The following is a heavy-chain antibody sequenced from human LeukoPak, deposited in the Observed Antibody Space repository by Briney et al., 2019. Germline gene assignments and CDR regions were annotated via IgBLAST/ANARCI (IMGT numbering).Heavy chain of an antibody. CDR1: GGSFSGYY. CDR3: ARAPMAITTSAFPDAFDF. V-gene: IGHV4-34*01. D-gene: IGHD5-12*01. Sequence: SETPSLTCAVYGGSFSGYYWSWIRQPPGKGLEWIGEINHSGSTNYNPSLKSRVTISVDTSKNQFSLKLSSPAAADPAVYYCARAPMAITTSAFPDAFDFWGQGTMVTVSS. CDR2: INHSGST. J-gene: IGHJ3*01.